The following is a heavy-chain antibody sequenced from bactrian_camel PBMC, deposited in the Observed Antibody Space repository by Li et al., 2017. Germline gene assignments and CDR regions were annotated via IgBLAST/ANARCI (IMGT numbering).Heavy chain of an antibody. D-gene: IGHD8*01. Sequence: HVQLVESGGGSVQAGGSLRLSCAASGFSYSRRCMGWFRRVPGKEREVVATIGRDGSTSYAGSVKGRFTISKENAKNTLHLQMNSLKPEDTGVYYCATDAIRGNGANCFAVGYDYWGQGTQVTVS. CDR3: ATDAIRGNGANCFAVGYDY. CDR1: GFSYSRRC. V-gene: IGHV3S55*01. J-gene: IGHJ4*01. CDR2: IGRDGST.